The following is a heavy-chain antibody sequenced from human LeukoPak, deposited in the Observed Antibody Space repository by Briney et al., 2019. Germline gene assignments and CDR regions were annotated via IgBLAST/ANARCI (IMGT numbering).Heavy chain of an antibody. CDR1: GFTFSSYG. CDR3: ARLLALGYYFDY. J-gene: IGHJ4*02. D-gene: IGHD2-21*02. Sequence: GGTLRLSCAASGFTFSSYGMSWVRQAPGKGLEWVSAISGSGGSTYYADSVKGRFTISRDNSKNTLYLQMNSLRAEDTAVYYCARLLALGYYFDYWGQGTLVTVSS. V-gene: IGHV3-23*01. CDR2: ISGSGGST.